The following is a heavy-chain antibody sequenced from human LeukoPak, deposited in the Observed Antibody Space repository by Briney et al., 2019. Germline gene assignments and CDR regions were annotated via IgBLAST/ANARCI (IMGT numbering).Heavy chain of an antibody. Sequence: PSETLSLTCTVSGGSISSYYWSWIRQPPGKGLEWIGYIYYSGSTNYNPSLKSRVTISVDTSKNQFSLKLSSVTAADTAVYYCARVGAGDLGGAFDIWGQGTIVTVSS. CDR2: IYYSGST. V-gene: IGHV4-59*01. J-gene: IGHJ3*02. CDR3: ARVGAGDLGGAFDI. CDR1: GGSISSYY. D-gene: IGHD7-27*01.